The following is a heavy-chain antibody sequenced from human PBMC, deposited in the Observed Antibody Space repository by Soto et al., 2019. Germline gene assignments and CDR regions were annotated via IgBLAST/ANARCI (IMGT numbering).Heavy chain of an antibody. CDR3: AASIAAGGGG. CDR1: GFTFSSYY. D-gene: IGHD6-13*01. J-gene: IGHJ4*02. CDR2: INSAGSRT. V-gene: IGHV3-74*01. Sequence: EVHLVESGGGLVQPGGSLRLSCAASGFTFSSYYMHWVRQAPGKGLVWVSRINSAGSRTAYADSVKGRFTISRDNAKNTLYLQMNTLRAEDTAVYYCAASIAAGGGGWGQGTLVTVSS.